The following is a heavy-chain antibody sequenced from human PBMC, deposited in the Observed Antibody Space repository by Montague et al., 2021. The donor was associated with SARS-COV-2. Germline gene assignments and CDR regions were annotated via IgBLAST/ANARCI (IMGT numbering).Heavy chain of an antibody. CDR2: MKLDGSAV. CDR1: GFTFSDYW. Sequence: SLRLSCAASGFTFSDYWMSWVRQAPGQGLEWVANMKLDGSAVYYVDSVKGRFTISRDNVKNSLYLQMNTLRAEDTAVYYCARATLYIDVWGKGTTVTVSS. V-gene: IGHV3-7*01. J-gene: IGHJ6*03. CDR3: ARATLYIDV.